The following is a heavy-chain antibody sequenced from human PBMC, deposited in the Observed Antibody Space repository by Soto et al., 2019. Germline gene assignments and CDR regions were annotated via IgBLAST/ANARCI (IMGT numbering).Heavy chain of an antibody. D-gene: IGHD2-2*01. CDR1: GFTFSSYA. CDR2: ISGSGGST. J-gene: IGHJ4*02. Sequence: GGSLRLSCAASGFTFSSYAMSWVRQAPGKGLEWVSAISGSGGSTHYADSVKGRFTISRDNSKNTLYLQMNSLRADDTAVFYCAKDLGGSSLSYFAYWGQGTLVTVSS. V-gene: IGHV3-23*01. CDR3: AKDLGGSSLSYFAY.